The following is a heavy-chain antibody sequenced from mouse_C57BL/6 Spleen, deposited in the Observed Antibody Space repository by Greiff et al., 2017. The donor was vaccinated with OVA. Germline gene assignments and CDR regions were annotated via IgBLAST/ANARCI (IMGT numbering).Heavy chain of an antibody. V-gene: IGHV5-4*01. CDR2: ISDGGSYT. CDR3: ARELEYFDY. CDR1: GFTFSSYA. D-gene: IGHD4-1*01. J-gene: IGHJ2*01. Sequence: EVKLMESGGGLVKPGGSLKLSCAASGFTFSSYAMSWVRQTPEKRLEWVATISDGGSYTYYPDNVKGRFTISRDNAKNNLYLQMSHLKSEDTAMYYCARELEYFDYWGQGTTLTVSS.